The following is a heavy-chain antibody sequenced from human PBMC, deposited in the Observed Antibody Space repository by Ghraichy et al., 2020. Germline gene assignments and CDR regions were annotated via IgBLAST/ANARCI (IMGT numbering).Heavy chain of an antibody. D-gene: IGHD3-16*01. CDR3: ARVDSTWGSYFDL. Sequence: SQTLSLTCTIYGASVGGGGDYWSWIRQPPGKGLEWVGYISGSGTTSYNLSLKSRVTLSVDKSKDQISLKLSSVTAADTATYYCARVDSTWGSYFDLWGQGTPVTVSS. CDR1: GASVGGGGDY. CDR2: ISGSGTT. V-gene: IGHV4-30-4*08. J-gene: IGHJ4*02.